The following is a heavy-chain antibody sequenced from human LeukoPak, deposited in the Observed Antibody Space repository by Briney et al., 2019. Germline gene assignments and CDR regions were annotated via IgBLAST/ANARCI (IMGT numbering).Heavy chain of an antibody. CDR1: GFTFSDYY. D-gene: IGHD3-10*01. J-gene: IGHJ4*02. Sequence: GGSLRLSCAASGFTFSDYYMSWIRQAPGKGLEWVSYISSSSSYTNYADSVKGRFTISRDNSKNTLYLQMNSLRAEDTAVYYCARDTSITMVRAPLDYWGQGTLVTVSS. V-gene: IGHV3-11*06. CDR3: ARDTSITMVRAPLDY. CDR2: ISSSSSYT.